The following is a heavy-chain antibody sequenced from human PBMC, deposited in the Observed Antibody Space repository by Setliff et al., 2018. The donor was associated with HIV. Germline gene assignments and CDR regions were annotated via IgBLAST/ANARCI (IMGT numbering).Heavy chain of an antibody. CDR3: ARVGCSSTSCYVHAFDI. J-gene: IGHJ3*02. Sequence: GESLKISCAASGFTFSSSWMHWVRQAPGKGLIWVSRINGDGSSTRSADSVKGRFTISRDNAKNTVYLQMNSLRAEDTAVYYCARVGCSSTSCYVHAFDIWGQGTMVTVSS. V-gene: IGHV3-74*01. CDR2: INGDGSST. CDR1: GFTFSSSW. D-gene: IGHD2-2*01.